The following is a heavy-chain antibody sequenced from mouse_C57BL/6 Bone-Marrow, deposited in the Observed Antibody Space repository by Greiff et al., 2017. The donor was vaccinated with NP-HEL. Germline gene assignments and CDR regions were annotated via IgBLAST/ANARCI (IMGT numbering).Heavy chain of an antibody. CDR1: GFSLTSYG. CDR2: IWSGGST. V-gene: IGHV2-2*01. Sequence: VKLMESGPGLVQPSQSLSITCTVSGFSLTSYGVHWVRQSPGKGLEWLGVIWSGGSTDYNAAFISRLSISKDNSKSQVFFKMNSLQADDTAIYYCARNSKSSPYYAMDYWGQGTSVTVSS. CDR3: ARNSKSSPYYAMDY. J-gene: IGHJ4*01. D-gene: IGHD2-5*01.